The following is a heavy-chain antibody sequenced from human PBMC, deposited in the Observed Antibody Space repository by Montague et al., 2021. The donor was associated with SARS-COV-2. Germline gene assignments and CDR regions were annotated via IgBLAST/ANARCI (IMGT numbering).Heavy chain of an antibody. CDR2: INSSGGI. J-gene: IGHJ6*02. Sequence: SETLSLTCTVSGGSIRNNYWSWIRQPPGKGLERIGRINSSGGINYNPSRKTRITLSVDTSKNQLSLRLESVTAADTAVYYCARNPGEYYGMDVWGQGTTVTVSS. CDR3: ARNPGEYYGMDV. CDR1: GGSIRNNY. V-gene: IGHV4-4*07. D-gene: IGHD3-16*01.